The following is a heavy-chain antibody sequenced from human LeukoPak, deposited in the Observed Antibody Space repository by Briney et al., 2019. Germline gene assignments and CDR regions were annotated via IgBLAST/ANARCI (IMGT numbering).Heavy chain of an antibody. CDR3: VRGQLWSYYHDY. J-gene: IGHJ4*02. Sequence: GGSLRLSCAASGFTFSSYSMNWVRQAPGKVMEWVSYISSSSSTIYYADSVKGRFTISRDNAKNAVYLERNSLRAEDTALYYWVRGQLWSYYHDYWGQGTLVTVSS. CDR2: ISSSSSTI. D-gene: IGHD5-18*01. CDR1: GFTFSSYS. V-gene: IGHV3-48*01.